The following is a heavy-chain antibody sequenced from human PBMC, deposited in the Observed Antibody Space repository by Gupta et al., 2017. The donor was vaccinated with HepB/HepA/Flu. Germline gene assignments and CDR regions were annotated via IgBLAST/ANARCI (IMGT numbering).Heavy chain of an antibody. CDR3: ASSTSPLYGTNGVCYTFDI. D-gene: IGHD2-8*01. V-gene: IGHV3-53*01. Sequence: EVQLVESGGGLIQPGGSLRLSCAASGFTVSSNSMRWVRQAPGKGLEWVSVSYSGGSTYYADSVKGRFTISRDNSKNTLYLQMNSLRAEDTAVYYCASSTSPLYGTNGVCYTFDIWGQGTMVTVSS. J-gene: IGHJ3*02. CDR1: GFTVSSNS. CDR2: SYSGGST.